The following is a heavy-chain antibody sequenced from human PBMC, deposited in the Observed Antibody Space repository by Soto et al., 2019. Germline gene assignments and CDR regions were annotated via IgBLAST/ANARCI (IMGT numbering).Heavy chain of an antibody. D-gene: IGHD6-6*01. CDR3: AREVAEAGRSLDY. V-gene: IGHV4-4*07. Sequence: QVQLQESGPGLVKPSETLSLICTVSGGSFSSYYWTWIRQPAGKGLEWVGRIYTSGSTNYNPSLKSRVTMSVDPSKNQFSLNLTSVTAADTAVYYCAREVAEAGRSLDYWGQGTLVTVSA. CDR2: IYTSGST. J-gene: IGHJ4*02. CDR1: GGSFSSYY.